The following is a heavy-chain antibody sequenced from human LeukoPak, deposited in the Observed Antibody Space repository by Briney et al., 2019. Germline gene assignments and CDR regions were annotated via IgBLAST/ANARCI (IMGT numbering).Heavy chain of an antibody. J-gene: IGHJ4*02. D-gene: IGHD6-13*01. CDR1: GFTFSSYG. Sequence: GGSLRLSCAASGFTFSSYGVHWVRQAPGKGLEWVSGISWNSGSIGYADSVKGRFTISRDNAKNSLYLQMNSLRAEDTALYYCAKDWARAQSAAAGNFDYWGQGTLVTVSS. V-gene: IGHV3-9*01. CDR2: ISWNSGSI. CDR3: AKDWARAQSAAAGNFDY.